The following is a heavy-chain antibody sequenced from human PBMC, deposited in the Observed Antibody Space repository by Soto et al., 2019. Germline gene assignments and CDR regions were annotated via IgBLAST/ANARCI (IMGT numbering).Heavy chain of an antibody. D-gene: IGHD2-21*01. CDR1: GYTFTSYG. V-gene: IGHV1-18*01. J-gene: IGHJ4*02. CDR2: ISAYNGNT. Sequence: ASVKVSCKASGYTFTSYGISWVRQAPGQGLEWMGWISAYNGNTNYAQKLQGRVTMTTDTSTSTAYMELRSLRSDDTAVYYCARTGDGYNLRLPFWPLTYWGQGTLVTVSS. CDR3: ARTGDGYNLRLPFWPLTY.